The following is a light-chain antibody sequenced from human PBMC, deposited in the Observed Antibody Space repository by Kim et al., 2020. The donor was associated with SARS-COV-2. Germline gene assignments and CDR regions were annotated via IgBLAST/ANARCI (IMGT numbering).Light chain of an antibody. J-gene: IGLJ2*01. V-gene: IGLV3-1*01. Sequence: SYELTQPPSVSVSPGQTASITCSGDKLDDKYVAWYQQKPGQSPVLIIYQDAKRPSGIPERFSGSNSGNTASLTISGTQALDESDYYCQAWDSGTAGVSGGGTQLTVL. CDR3: QAWDSGTAGV. CDR1: KLDDKY. CDR2: QDA.